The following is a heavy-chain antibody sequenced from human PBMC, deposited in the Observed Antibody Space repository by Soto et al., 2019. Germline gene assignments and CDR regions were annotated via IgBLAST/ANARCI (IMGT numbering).Heavy chain of an antibody. CDR1: GGSILDSTYY. D-gene: IGHD3-22*01. CDR3: ARQASGYYYGWFDP. Sequence: QLLLQESGPGLVKPSETLSLTCTVSGGSILDSTYYWAWIRQSPGKGLEWIGTIFYSGGTFYTPSLKGRFTMSVDTSNNQFSLKLSSVTAADTAVYDCARQASGYYYGWFDPWGQGTLVTVSS. CDR2: IFYSGGT. J-gene: IGHJ5*02. V-gene: IGHV4-39*01.